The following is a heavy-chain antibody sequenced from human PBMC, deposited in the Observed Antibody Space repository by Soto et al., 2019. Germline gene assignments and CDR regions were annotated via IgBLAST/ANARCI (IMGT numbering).Heavy chain of an antibody. D-gene: IGHD2-8*02. J-gene: IGHJ4*02. CDR2: INHTGST. Sequence: SETLSLTCAVYGGSFSGYSWTWIRQPPGTGLEWIGEINHTGSTNYNPSLKSRVTISVDTSKNQFSLKLTSVTAADTAVYYCARDKITGLFDYWGQGTMVTV. V-gene: IGHV4-34*01. CDR1: GGSFSGYS. CDR3: ARDKITGLFDY.